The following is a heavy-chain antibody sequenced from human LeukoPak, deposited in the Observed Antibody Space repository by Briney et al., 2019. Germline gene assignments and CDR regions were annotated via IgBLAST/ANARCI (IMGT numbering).Heavy chain of an antibody. D-gene: IGHD4-11*01. CDR3: VKDGDRSNGAFDY. CDR1: GFTFSSYA. Sequence: GGSLRLSCAASGFTFSSYAMHWVRQAPGKGLEWVAFIRFDANDKSYTDSVKGRFTISRDNSQNTLYLQMNSLRAEDTAVYYCVKDGDRSNGAFDYWGQGTLVTVSS. J-gene: IGHJ4*02. CDR2: IRFDANDK. V-gene: IGHV3-30*02.